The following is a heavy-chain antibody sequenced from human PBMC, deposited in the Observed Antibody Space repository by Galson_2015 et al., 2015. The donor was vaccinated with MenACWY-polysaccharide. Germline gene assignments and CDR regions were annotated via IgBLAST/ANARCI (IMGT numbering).Heavy chain of an antibody. CDR1: GFTFSSYA. J-gene: IGHJ6*03. CDR2: ISDSGDST. Sequence: SLRLSCAASGFTFSSYAMSWVRQAPGKGLDWVSVISDSGDSTFDADSVKGRFTISRDNSKSTLSLQMSSLRAEDTAVYYCATVAPSGNYFSYSSYYMDVWGKGTTVTVSS. CDR3: ATVAPSGNYFSYSSYYMDV. V-gene: IGHV3-23*01. D-gene: IGHD1-26*01.